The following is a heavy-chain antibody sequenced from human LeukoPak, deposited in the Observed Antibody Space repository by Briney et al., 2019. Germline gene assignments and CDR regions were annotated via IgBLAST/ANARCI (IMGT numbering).Heavy chain of an antibody. CDR1: GYSISSGYY. J-gene: IGHJ4*02. Sequence: SETLSLTCTVSGYSISSGYYWGWIRQPPGKGLEWIGSIYHSGSTYYNPSLKSRVTISVDTSKNQFSLKLSSVTAADTAVYYCARVETVGCSGGSCSRGSGYWGQGTLVTVSS. V-gene: IGHV4-38-2*02. CDR3: ARVETVGCSGGSCSRGSGY. CDR2: IYHSGST. D-gene: IGHD2-15*01.